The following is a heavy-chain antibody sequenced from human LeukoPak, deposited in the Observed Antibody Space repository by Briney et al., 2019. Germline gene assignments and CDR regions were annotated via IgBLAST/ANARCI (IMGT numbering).Heavy chain of an antibody. Sequence: ASVKVSCKASGGTFSSYAISWVRQAPGQGLEWMGGIIPIFGTANYAQKFQGRVTITADKSTSTAYMELSSLRSEDTAVYYCASGGMSGGPTSGDYWGQGTLVTVSS. CDR1: GGTFSSYA. CDR2: IIPIFGTA. J-gene: IGHJ4*02. CDR3: ASGGMSGGPTSGDY. V-gene: IGHV1-69*06. D-gene: IGHD1-26*01.